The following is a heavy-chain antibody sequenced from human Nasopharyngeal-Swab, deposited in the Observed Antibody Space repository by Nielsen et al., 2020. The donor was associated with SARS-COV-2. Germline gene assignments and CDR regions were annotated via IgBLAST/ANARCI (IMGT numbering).Heavy chain of an antibody. D-gene: IGHD3-3*01. J-gene: IGHJ4*02. CDR2: ISSSSSYI. V-gene: IGHV3-21*01. CDR1: GFTFSSYS. CDR3: ARGYYDFWSGYEKYYFDY. Sequence: GGSLRLSCAASGFTFSSYSMNWVRQAPGQGLEWVSSISSSSSYIYYADSVKGRFTISRDNAKNSLYLQMNSLRAEDTAVYYCARGYYDFWSGYEKYYFDYWGQGTLVTVSS.